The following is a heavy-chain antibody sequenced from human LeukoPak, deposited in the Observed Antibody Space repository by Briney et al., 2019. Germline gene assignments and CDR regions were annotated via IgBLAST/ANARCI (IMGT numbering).Heavy chain of an antibody. V-gene: IGHV3-30*04. CDR3: AKGGDGKIPFDN. CDR1: GFTFSDYA. J-gene: IGHJ4*02. D-gene: IGHD5-24*01. CDR2: ISYDGSQK. Sequence: GSLRLSCSASGFTFSDYAMHWVRQAPGKGLEWVAIISYDGSQKHFGDSVRGRFTVSRDDSENTLYLQMNSLKTEDTAVYSCAKGGDGKIPFDNWGQGTLVTVSS.